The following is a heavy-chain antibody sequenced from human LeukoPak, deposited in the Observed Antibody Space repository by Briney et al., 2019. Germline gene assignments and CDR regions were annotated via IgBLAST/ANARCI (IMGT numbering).Heavy chain of an antibody. Sequence: HGESLTISCKTSGYTFTSHWIGWVRQTPGKGLECMGVIFPRDSDVRYSPSFQGQVTISADKSTNTAYLHWGSLKASDSAMYYCVRSLPGTLLRGYGMDVWGPGTTVTVS. D-gene: IGHD3-10*01. CDR2: IFPRDSDV. CDR3: VRSLPGTLLRGYGMDV. CDR1: GYTFTSHW. J-gene: IGHJ6*02. V-gene: IGHV5-51*01.